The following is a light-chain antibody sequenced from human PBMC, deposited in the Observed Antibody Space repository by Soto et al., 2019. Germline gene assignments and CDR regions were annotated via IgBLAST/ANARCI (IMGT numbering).Light chain of an antibody. CDR3: SSYSDNNICV. V-gene: IGLV2-8*01. J-gene: IGLJ1*01. Sequence: QSVLTQPPSASGSPGQAVTISCTGTSRDIGGYDFVSWYQVRPGEAPQLIIYNVNGRPSGVPRRFSGSKSGNTASLTVSGLQAVDEADYYCSSYSDNNICVFGTGTKVTV. CDR1: SRDIGGYDF. CDR2: NVN.